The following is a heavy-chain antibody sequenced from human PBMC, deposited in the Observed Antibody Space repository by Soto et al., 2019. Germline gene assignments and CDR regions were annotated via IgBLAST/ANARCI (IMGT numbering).Heavy chain of an antibody. V-gene: IGHV1-69*01. CDR3: ARDGYCSGGSCTNWFDP. CDR2: IIPIFGTA. D-gene: IGHD2-15*01. Sequence: QVQLVQSGAEVKKPGSSVKVSCKASGGTFSSYAISWARQAPGQGLEWMGGIIPIFGTANYAQKFQGRVTITADESTSTAYMELSSLRSEDTAVYYCARDGYCSGGSCTNWFDPWGQGTLVTVSS. J-gene: IGHJ5*02. CDR1: GGTFSSYA.